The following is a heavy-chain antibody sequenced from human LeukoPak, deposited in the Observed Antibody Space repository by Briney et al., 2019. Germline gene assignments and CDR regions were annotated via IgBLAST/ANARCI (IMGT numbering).Heavy chain of an antibody. CDR2: INHSGST. CDR1: GGSFSGHY. CDR3: ARGGGSYFGVAFDI. D-gene: IGHD1-26*01. J-gene: IGHJ3*02. V-gene: IGHV4-34*01. Sequence: SETLSLTCAVYGGSFSGHYWRWLRQPPGKGREWIGEINHSGSTNYNPSLKSRVTISVDTSKNQFSLKLSSVTAADTAVYYCARGGGSYFGVAFDIWGQGTMVTVSS.